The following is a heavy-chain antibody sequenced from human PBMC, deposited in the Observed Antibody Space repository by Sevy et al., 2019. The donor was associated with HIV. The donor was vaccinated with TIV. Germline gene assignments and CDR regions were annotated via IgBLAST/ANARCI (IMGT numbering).Heavy chain of an antibody. CDR3: ARSGGSYDYGMDV. J-gene: IGHJ6*02. Sequence: EGSLRLSCAASEFTFSSYWMSWVPQAPGKELEWVANIKQDGSEKYYVDSVKGRFTISRDNAKNSLYLQMNSLRAEDTAVYYCARSGGSYDYGMDVWGQGTTVTVSS. CDR1: EFTFSSYW. V-gene: IGHV3-7*01. D-gene: IGHD1-1*01. CDR2: IKQDGSEK.